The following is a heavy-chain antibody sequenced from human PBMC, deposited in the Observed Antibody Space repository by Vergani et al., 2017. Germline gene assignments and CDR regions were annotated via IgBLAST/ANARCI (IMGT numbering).Heavy chain of an antibody. J-gene: IGHJ6*03. D-gene: IGHD2-2*01. V-gene: IGHV1-2*02. CDR2: INPNSGGT. CDR3: ASWGSCSSTSCRGGYYYYYMDV. CDR1: GYTFTGYY. Sequence: QVQLVQSGAEVKKPGASVKVSCKASGYTFTGYYMHWVRQAPGQGLEWMGWINPNSGGTNYAQKFQGRVTMTRDTSISTAYMELSRLRSHDTAVYYCASWGSCSSTSCRGGYYYYYMDVWGKGTTVTVSS.